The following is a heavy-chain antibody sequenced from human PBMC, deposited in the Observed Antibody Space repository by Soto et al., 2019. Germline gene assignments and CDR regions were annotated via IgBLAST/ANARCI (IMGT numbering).Heavy chain of an antibody. CDR3: ARTGGMDV. CDR1: GGSFSGYY. V-gene: IGHV4-34*01. CDR2: INHGGST. J-gene: IGHJ6*02. Sequence: QVQLQQWGAGLLKPSETLSLTCAVYGGSFSGYYWSWLRQPPGKGPEWIGEINHGGSTKYNPSLESRVTISVDTSKNQFSLKLNSVSAADTAVYYCARTGGMDVWSQGATVTVSS.